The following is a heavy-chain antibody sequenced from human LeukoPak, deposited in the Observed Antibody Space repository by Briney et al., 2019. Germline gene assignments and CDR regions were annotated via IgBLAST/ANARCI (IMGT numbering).Heavy chain of an antibody. V-gene: IGHV1-18*01. D-gene: IGHD2-15*01. Sequence: ASVKVSCKASGYTFTSYGINWVRQAPGQGLEWMGWISTYNGNTNYAQKLQGRVTMTTDTSTSTAYMELRSLRSDDTAVYYCARLGYCSGDGCYVPDYWGQGTLLTVSS. CDR2: ISTYNGNT. CDR3: ARLGYCSGDGCYVPDY. J-gene: IGHJ4*02. CDR1: GYTFTSYG.